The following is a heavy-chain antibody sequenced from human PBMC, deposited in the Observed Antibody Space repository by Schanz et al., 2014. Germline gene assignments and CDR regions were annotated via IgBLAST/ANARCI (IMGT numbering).Heavy chain of an antibody. CDR2: VSRSTPDI. CDR3: AKGRFGELSAFDI. D-gene: IGHD3-10*01. CDR1: GFGFSSYS. Sequence: VQLVDSGGGLVKPGGSLRLSCAASGFGFSSYSMNWVRQAPGKGLEWVSYVSRSTPDIYYADSVKGRFTMSRDNAKNSVFLQMNSLRAEDTAVYYCAKGRFGELSAFDIWGQGTMVTVAS. J-gene: IGHJ3*02. V-gene: IGHV3-21*04.